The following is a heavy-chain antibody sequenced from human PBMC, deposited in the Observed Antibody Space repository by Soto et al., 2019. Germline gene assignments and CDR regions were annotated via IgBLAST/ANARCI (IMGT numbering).Heavy chain of an antibody. V-gene: IGHV4-61*01. D-gene: IGHD4-4*01. Sequence: QVRLQESGPGLVKPSETLSLTCSVSGDSVTRANAYWIWLRQAPGKGLEWIGDLYTSGSTNYNPSLWSRVSLSLDTSKNQFSVNLTSVTTADSAIYYCAKLQPPGWIDAWGHGTLVTVS. CDR2: LYTSGST. CDR1: GDSVTRANAY. J-gene: IGHJ5*01. CDR3: AKLQPPGWIDA.